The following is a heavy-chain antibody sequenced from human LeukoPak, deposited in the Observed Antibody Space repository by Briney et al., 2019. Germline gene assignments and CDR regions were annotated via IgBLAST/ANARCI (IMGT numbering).Heavy chain of an antibody. V-gene: IGHV4-59*08. CDR1: GGSISNYY. D-gene: IGHD6-19*01. CDR2: IYYSGST. CDR3: ARISGNSGWYYFDY. Sequence: SETLSLTCTVSGGSISNYYWSWIRKPPGKGLEWIGYIYYSGSTNYNPSLKSRVTISLDMSKNPFSLKLISVNAADTALYYCARISGNSGWYYFDYWGQGTLLTVSS. J-gene: IGHJ4*02.